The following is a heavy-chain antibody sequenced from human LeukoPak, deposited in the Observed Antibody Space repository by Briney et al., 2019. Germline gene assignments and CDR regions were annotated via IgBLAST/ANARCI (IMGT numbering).Heavy chain of an antibody. J-gene: IGHJ5*02. CDR1: GYSLTESS. CDR3: ARDGRSRYDFWSGQGDWLDP. CDR2: FDFGDDEA. Sequence: GASVKVSCKVVGYSLTESSMHWVRQVPGKGLEWMGGFDFGDDEAIYAERFQGRVTMTEDTSTDTAYMELTSLRSEDTAVYYCARDGRSRYDFWSGQGDWLDPWGQGTLATVSS. D-gene: IGHD3-3*01. V-gene: IGHV1-24*01.